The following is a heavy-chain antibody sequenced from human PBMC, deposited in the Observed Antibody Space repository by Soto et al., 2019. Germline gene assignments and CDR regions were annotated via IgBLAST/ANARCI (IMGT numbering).Heavy chain of an antibody. Sequence: QVQLVESGGGVDQPGRSLRLSCAATGFTFSSHGMHWVRQAPGKGLACVAVIWHDGSNKYYANSVKGRFTISRDNSKNTLYLQMTSLRAEDTAVYYCARGCDYGSGTKDFDYWCQGTLVTVSS. CDR3: ARGCDYGSGTKDFDY. J-gene: IGHJ4*02. CDR2: IWHDGSNK. CDR1: GFTFSSHG. V-gene: IGHV3-33*01. D-gene: IGHD3-10*01.